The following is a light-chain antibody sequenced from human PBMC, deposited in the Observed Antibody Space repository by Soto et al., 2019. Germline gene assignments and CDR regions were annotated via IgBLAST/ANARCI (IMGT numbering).Light chain of an antibody. V-gene: IGKV1-39*01. Sequence: DIQMTQSPPSLSASVGDTVTITCRASQSIRIALNWYQQKPGKAPNLLIYGTSYLRSGVPSRFSGSASGTDFTLTISGLQPEDFATYYCQQYNSYYTFGQGTKLEIK. CDR1: QSIRIA. CDR3: QQYNSYYT. CDR2: GTS. J-gene: IGKJ2*01.